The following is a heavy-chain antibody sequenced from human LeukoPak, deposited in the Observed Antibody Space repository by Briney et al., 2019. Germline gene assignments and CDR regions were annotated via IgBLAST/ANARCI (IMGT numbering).Heavy chain of an antibody. J-gene: IGHJ6*02. CDR2: IYTSGST. Sequence: SETLSLTRTVSGGSMSSYYWSWVRQPAGKGLEWIGRIYTSGSTYYNPSLKSRVTISVDTSKNQFSLKLSSVTAADTAVYYCARGYFDWLLYDYYYYGMDVWGQGTTVTVSS. D-gene: IGHD3-9*01. CDR3: ARGYFDWLLYDYYYYGMDV. V-gene: IGHV4-4*07. CDR1: GGSMSSYY.